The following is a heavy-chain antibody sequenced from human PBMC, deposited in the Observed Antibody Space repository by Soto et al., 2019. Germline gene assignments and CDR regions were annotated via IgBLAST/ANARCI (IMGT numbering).Heavy chain of an antibody. Sequence: ASVKVSCKASGYTFTSFDINWVRQATGQGLEWMGWMNPNSGNTGYAQKFQGRLTMTRDTSRSTAYMELSSLRSEDTAVYYCARDMEVAGDPRFDPWGQGTLVTVSS. J-gene: IGHJ5*02. D-gene: IGHD6-19*01. CDR2: MNPNSGNT. V-gene: IGHV1-8*01. CDR3: ARDMEVAGDPRFDP. CDR1: GYTFTSFD.